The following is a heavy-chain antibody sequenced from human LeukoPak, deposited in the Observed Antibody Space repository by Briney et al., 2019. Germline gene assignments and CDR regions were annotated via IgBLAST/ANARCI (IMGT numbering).Heavy chain of an antibody. D-gene: IGHD1-26*01. CDR2: INPNSGGT. Sequence: ASVKVSCKVSGYTLTELSMHWVRQAPGQGLEWMGWINPNSGGTNYAQKFQGRVTMTRDTSISTAYMELSRLRSDDTAVYYCAREPGFSGSYPVDYWGQGTLVTVSS. CDR1: GYTLTELS. V-gene: IGHV1-2*02. CDR3: AREPGFSGSYPVDY. J-gene: IGHJ4*02.